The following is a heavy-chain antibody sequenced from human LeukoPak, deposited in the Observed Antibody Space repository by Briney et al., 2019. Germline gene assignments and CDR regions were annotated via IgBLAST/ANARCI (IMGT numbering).Heavy chain of an antibody. J-gene: IGHJ5*02. D-gene: IGHD3-9*01. CDR1: GFTFSSSA. V-gene: IGHV3-23*01. CDR2: ISGSGSTT. Sequence: GGSLRLSCAAAGFTFSSSAMSWVRQAPGKGLEWVSAISGSGSTTYYADSVKGRFTISRDNSKNTLYLQMNGLRAEDTAVYYCTKEPLLRVSYNCFDPWAREPWSPSPQ. CDR3: TKEPLLRVSYNCFDP.